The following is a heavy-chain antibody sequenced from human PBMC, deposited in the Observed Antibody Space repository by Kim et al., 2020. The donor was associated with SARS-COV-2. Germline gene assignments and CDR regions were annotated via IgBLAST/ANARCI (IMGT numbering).Heavy chain of an antibody. V-gene: IGHV1-18*04. CDR3: ARGPYVVVVPAANVPNYYYYGMDV. Sequence: ASVKVSCKASGYTFTSYGISWVRQAPGQGLEWMGWISAYNGNTNYAQQLQGRVTMTTDTSTSTAYMELRSLRSDDTAVYYCARGPYVVVVPAANVPNYYYYGMDVWGQGTTVTVSS. D-gene: IGHD2-2*01. CDR1: GYTFTSYG. CDR2: ISAYNGNT. J-gene: IGHJ6*02.